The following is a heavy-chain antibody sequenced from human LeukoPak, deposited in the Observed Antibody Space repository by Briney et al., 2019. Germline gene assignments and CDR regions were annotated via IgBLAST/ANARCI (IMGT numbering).Heavy chain of an antibody. Sequence: GASVKVSCKASGYTFTSYDINWVRQATGQGLEWMGWMNPNSGNTGYAQKFQGRVTITRNTSISTAYMEPSSLRSEDTAVYYCARGRAAAGSKGYYFDYWGQGTLVTVSS. V-gene: IGHV1-8*03. CDR1: GYTFTSYD. CDR2: MNPNSGNT. CDR3: ARGRAAAGSKGYYFDY. D-gene: IGHD6-13*01. J-gene: IGHJ4*02.